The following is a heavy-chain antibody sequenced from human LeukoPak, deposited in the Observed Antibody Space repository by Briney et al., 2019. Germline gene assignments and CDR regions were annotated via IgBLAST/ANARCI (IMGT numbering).Heavy chain of an antibody. V-gene: IGHV3-23*01. CDR3: AKDGVWFGEFPFDY. J-gene: IGHJ4*02. CDR1: GFTFSSYA. Sequence: GGSLRLSCAASGFTFSSYAMSWVRQAPGKGLEWVSAISGSGGSTYYADSVKGRFTITRDNSKNTLYLQMNSLRAEDTAVYYCAKDGVWFGEFPFDYWGQGTLVTVSS. D-gene: IGHD3-10*01. CDR2: ISGSGGST.